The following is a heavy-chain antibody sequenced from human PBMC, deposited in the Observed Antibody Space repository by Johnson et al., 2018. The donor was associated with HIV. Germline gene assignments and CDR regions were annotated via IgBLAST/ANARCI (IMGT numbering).Heavy chain of an antibody. J-gene: IGHJ3*01. V-gene: IGHV3-74*03. Sequence: VQLVESGGGLVQPGGSLRLSCAASGFAIRTYWMVWVRQVPGKRPVWVARIYNDGSRTTYADSVRGRFTISRDNAKYTVDLQMNSMRVEDTAVYYCAKVDCGGDTCEGYDAFDLWGQGTLVTVSS. D-gene: IGHD2-21*01. CDR1: GFAIRTYW. CDR2: IYNDGSRT. CDR3: AKVDCGGDTCEGYDAFDL.